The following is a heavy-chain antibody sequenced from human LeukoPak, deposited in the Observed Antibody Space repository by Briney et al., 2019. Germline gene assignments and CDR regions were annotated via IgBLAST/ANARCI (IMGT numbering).Heavy chain of an antibody. CDR1: GGSISSYY. Sequence: SETLSLTCTVSGGSISSYYWSWIRQPPGKGLEWIGYIYYSGSTNYNPSLKSRVTISVDTSKNQFSLKLSSVTAADTAVYYCARGVGSGYTDDWGQGTLVTVSS. CDR2: IYYSGST. J-gene: IGHJ4*02. CDR3: ARGVGSGYTDD. D-gene: IGHD3-22*01. V-gene: IGHV4-59*12.